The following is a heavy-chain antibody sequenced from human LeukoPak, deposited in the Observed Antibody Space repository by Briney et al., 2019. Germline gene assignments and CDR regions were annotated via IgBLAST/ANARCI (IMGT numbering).Heavy chain of an antibody. D-gene: IGHD6-19*01. Sequence: GGSLRLSCAASGFTFSSYWMSWVRQAPGKGLEWVANIKQDGSEKYYVDSVKGRFTISRDNAKNSLYLQMNSLRAEDTAVYYCARDPDSSGWYDADYWGQGTLVTVSS. J-gene: IGHJ4*02. V-gene: IGHV3-7*01. CDR1: GFTFSSYW. CDR2: IKQDGSEK. CDR3: ARDPDSSGWYDADY.